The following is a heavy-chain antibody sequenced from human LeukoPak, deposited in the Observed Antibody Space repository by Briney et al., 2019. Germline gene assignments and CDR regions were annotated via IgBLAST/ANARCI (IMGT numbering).Heavy chain of an antibody. D-gene: IGHD4-17*01. CDR3: AKAVYGDYYPHLYYFDY. V-gene: IGHV3-23*01. J-gene: IGHJ4*02. CDR1: GGSISSSTYY. Sequence: ETLSLTCTVSGGSISSSTYYWGWIRQPPGKGLEWVSAISGSGGSTYYADSVKGRFTISRDNSKNTLYLQMNSLRAEDTAVYYCAKAVYGDYYPHLYYFDYWGQGTLVTVSS. CDR2: ISGSGGST.